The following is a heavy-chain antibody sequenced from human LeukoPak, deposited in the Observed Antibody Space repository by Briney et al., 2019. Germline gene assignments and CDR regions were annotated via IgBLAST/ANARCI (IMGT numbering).Heavy chain of an antibody. CDR3: ARDLRYSSGWSASGMDV. CDR2: IRTYNGNT. J-gene: IGHJ6*03. Sequence: GAAVKVSCQASGCTFTSHGISGVRQAPGQGVEGVGWIRTYNGNTNYAQKLQGTVSMTTDTSTSTAYMDLRSLRYDDTAVYYCARDLRYSSGWSASGMDVWGKGTTVTISS. D-gene: IGHD6-19*01. V-gene: IGHV1-18*01. CDR1: GCTFTSHG.